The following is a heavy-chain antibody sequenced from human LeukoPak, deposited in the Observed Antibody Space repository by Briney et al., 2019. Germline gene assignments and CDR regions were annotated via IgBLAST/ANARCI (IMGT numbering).Heavy chain of an antibody. J-gene: IGHJ5*02. CDR1: GGTFSSYA. CDR2: IIPICGTA. Sequence: GASVKVSCKASGGTFSSYAISWVRQAPGQGLEWMGGIIPICGTANYAQKFQGRVTITADKSTSTAYMELSSLRSEDTAVYYCARESSGYCSGGSCDWFDPWGQGTLVTVSS. V-gene: IGHV1-69*06. D-gene: IGHD2-15*01. CDR3: ARESSGYCSGGSCDWFDP.